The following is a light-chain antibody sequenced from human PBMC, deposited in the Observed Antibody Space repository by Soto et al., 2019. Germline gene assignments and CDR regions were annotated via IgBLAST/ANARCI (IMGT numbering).Light chain of an antibody. V-gene: IGKV4-1*01. J-gene: IGKJ3*01. CDR1: QSVLYSSTNKNH. Sequence: DIVMTQSPDSLAVSLGERATINCKSSQSVLYSSTNKNHLAWYQQKPGQPPKLLIYWASTRESGVPDRFSGSGSGTDFTLTISSLQAEDVALYDCQHYHSNPITFGPGTKVDIK. CDR2: WAS. CDR3: QHYHSNPIT.